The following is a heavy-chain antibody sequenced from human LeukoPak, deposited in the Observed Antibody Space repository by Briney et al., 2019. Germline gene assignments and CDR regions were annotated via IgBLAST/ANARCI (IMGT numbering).Heavy chain of an antibody. Sequence: GGSLGLSCATSMFTFGAYGMHWVRQAPGKGLEWVAIISYDGTKKYYADSVKGRFTISRDNSKNTLYLQMNSLTTEDTAVYYCAKDRDTAIVYFYYGMDVWGQGTAVTVS. CDR3: AKDRDTAIVYFYYGMDV. J-gene: IGHJ6*02. V-gene: IGHV3-30*18. CDR1: MFTFGAYG. CDR2: ISYDGTKK. D-gene: IGHD5-18*01.